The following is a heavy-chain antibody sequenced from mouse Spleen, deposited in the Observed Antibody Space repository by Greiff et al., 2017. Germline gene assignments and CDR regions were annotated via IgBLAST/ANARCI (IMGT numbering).Heavy chain of an antibody. CDR1: GYTFTSYW. D-gene: IGHD1-1*01. Sequence: VQLQESGAELVRPGASVTLSCKASGYTFTSYWMHWVKQRPGRGLEWIGRIDPNSGGTKYNEKFKSKATLTVDKPSSTAYMQLSSLTSEDSAVYYCARNPLIYYYGSSYGYFDVWGAGTTVTVSS. CDR2: IDPNSGGT. CDR3: ARNPLIYYYGSSYGYFDV. V-gene: IGHV1-72*01. J-gene: IGHJ1*01.